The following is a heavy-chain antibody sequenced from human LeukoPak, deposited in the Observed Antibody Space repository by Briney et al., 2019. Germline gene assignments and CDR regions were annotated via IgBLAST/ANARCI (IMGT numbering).Heavy chain of an antibody. Sequence: PGGSLRLSCAASGFTFSNYEMNWVRQAPGKGLEWVSFISFSGNSIYYADSVKGRFTISRDNSKNTLYLQMNSLRAEDTAVYYCAKDKWLYYYYMDVWGKGTTVTISS. D-gene: IGHD5-12*01. CDR3: AKDKWLYYYYMDV. V-gene: IGHV3-48*03. CDR2: ISFSGNSI. J-gene: IGHJ6*03. CDR1: GFTFSNYE.